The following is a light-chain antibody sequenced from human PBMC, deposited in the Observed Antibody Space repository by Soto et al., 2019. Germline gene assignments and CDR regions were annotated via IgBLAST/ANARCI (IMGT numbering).Light chain of an antibody. Sequence: ELLLTQSPGPLSVSPGERATLSCRVSQSISNSYLAWYQQKPGQAPRLLIYGASSRATGIPDRFSGSGSVTDFTLTISSLEPEDFAVYFCQQYGSSPRTFGQGTKVDIK. J-gene: IGKJ1*01. CDR2: GAS. CDR3: QQYGSSPRT. V-gene: IGKV3-20*01. CDR1: QSISNSY.